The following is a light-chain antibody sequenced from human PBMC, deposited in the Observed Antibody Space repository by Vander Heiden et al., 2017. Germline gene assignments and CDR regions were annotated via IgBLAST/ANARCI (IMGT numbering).Light chain of an antibody. CDR3: QQYNSYSQGT. CDR2: KAS. J-gene: IGKJ1*01. V-gene: IGKV1-5*03. Sequence: IQMTQSPSTLSASVGDRVTITCRASQSISSWLAWYQQKPGKAPKLLIYKASSLESGVPSRFSGSGSGTEFTLTISSLQPDDFATYYCQQYNSYSQGTFGQGTKVEIK. CDR1: QSISSW.